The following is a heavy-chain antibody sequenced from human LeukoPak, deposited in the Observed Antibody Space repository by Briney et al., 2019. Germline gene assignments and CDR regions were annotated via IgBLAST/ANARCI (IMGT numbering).Heavy chain of an antibody. V-gene: IGHV3-7*01. D-gene: IGHD5-12*01. CDR2: IKQDGSEK. CDR3: ARGPSGYHNT. J-gene: IGHJ4*02. CDR1: GFTFSSYW. Sequence: GGSLRLSCAASGFTFSSYWMIWVRQAPGKGLEWVANIKQDGSEKHYVDSVKGRFTISRDNSKNTLYLQMNSLRAEDTAVYYCARGPSGYHNTGGQGTLVTVSS.